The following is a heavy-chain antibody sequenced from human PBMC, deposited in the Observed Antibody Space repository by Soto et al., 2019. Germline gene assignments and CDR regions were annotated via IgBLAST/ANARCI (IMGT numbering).Heavy chain of an antibody. D-gene: IGHD7-27*01. Sequence: EVQLVESGGGLTQPGGSLRLSCVVSGFIVSRSHMMWVRQAPGKGLEGVSVIYNHGQINYVDPVKGRFTIARDNSKNTIYLQMNSLEVEVTAVYYCVRVTGAESNWGQGALVTVSS. V-gene: IGHV3-53*01. CDR1: GFIVSRSH. J-gene: IGHJ4*02. CDR3: VRVTGAESN. CDR2: IYNHGQI.